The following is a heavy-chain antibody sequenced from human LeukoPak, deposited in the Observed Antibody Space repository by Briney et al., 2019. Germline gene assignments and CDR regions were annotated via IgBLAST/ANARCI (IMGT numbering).Heavy chain of an antibody. CDR1: GFTFSSYE. D-gene: IGHD4-17*01. V-gene: IGHV3-48*03. CDR2: ISSSGRTI. J-gene: IGHJ3*02. Sequence: GGSLRLSCAASGFTFSSYEMNWVRQAPGKGLEWVSYISSSGRTIYYADSVKGRFTISRDNAKNSLYLQMNSLRAEDTAVYYCARDTDYGDAFDIWGQETMVTVSS. CDR3: ARDTDYGDAFDI.